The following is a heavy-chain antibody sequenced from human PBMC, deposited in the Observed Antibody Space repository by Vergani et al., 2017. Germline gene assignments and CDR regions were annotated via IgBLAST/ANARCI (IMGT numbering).Heavy chain of an antibody. V-gene: IGHV3-48*04. J-gene: IGHJ2*01. CDR1: GFTFSSYS. CDR2: ISSSGSTI. CDR3: ARAGCSSTSCYTEGYWYFDL. D-gene: IGHD2-2*02. Sequence: EVQLVESGGGLVQPGGSLRLSCAASGFTFSSYSINWVRQAPGKGLEWVSYISSSGSTIYYADSVKGRFTISRDNAKNSLYLQMNSLRAEDTAVYYCARAGCSSTSCYTEGYWYFDLWGRGTLVTVSS.